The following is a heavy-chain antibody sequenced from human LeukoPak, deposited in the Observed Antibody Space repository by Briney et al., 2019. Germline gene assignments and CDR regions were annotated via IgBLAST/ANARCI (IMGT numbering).Heavy chain of an antibody. V-gene: IGHV1-46*01. J-gene: IGHJ3*02. CDR2: INPTGGST. CDR3: ARPLMTSDDAFDI. Sequence: GASVKVSCKASGYTFTSYYMHWVRQAPGQGLEWMGIINPTGGSTSYAQKFQGRVTLTRDTSTTTVYMELYSLRSEDTAVYYCARPLMTSDDAFDIWGQGTMVTVSS. CDR1: GYTFTSYY.